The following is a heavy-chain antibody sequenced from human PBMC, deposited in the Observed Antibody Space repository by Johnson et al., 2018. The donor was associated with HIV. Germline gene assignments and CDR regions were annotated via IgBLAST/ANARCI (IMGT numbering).Heavy chain of an antibody. Sequence: QVQLVESGGGVVQPGGSLRLSCAASGFTFSSFGMHWVRQAPGKGLEWVAFIRYDGSNKYFAASVKGRFTISRDNSKNTLYLQMNSLRAEDTAVYYCAKGGSGTTRIRAQKGAFDIWGQWTVVTVSS. D-gene: IGHD6-19*01. CDR1: GFTFSSFG. CDR3: AKGGSGTTRIRAQKGAFDI. CDR2: IRYDGSNK. J-gene: IGHJ3*02. V-gene: IGHV3-30*02.